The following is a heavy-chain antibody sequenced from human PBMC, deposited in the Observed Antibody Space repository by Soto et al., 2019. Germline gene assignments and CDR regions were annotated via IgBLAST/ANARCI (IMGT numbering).Heavy chain of an antibody. CDR1: GGSISTVDYW. V-gene: IGHV4-30-4*01. Sequence: QVQLQESGPGLVKPSQTLSLTCTVSGGSISTVDYWWSWIRQSPDMGLEWIGHIYDGGRTYNNPSLECRVTMSVDTPKSHLSLTLGSVRAADAAVYYCARGPSGDKVDSWGQGTLVTVSS. D-gene: IGHD7-27*01. J-gene: IGHJ4*02. CDR3: ARGPSGDKVDS. CDR2: IYDGGRT.